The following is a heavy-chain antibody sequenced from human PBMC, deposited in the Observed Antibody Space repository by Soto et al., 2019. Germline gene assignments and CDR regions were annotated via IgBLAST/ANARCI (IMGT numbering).Heavy chain of an antibody. CDR2: IYYSGST. V-gene: IGHV4-59*01. CDR1: GGSISSYY. J-gene: IGHJ1*01. D-gene: IGHD3-10*01. Sequence: SDTRSLNGAFSGGSISSYYWGWIRQPPGKGLEWIGYIYYSGSTNYNPSLKSRVTISVDTSKNQFSLKLSSVTAADTAVYYCARGGRGMVWGDPNFKHWGQGTLVPVSS. CDR3: ARGGRGMVWGDPNFKH.